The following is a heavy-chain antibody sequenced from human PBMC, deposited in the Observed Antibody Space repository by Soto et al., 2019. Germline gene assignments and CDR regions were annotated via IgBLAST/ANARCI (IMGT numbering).Heavy chain of an antibody. D-gene: IGHD3-22*01. V-gene: IGHV3-21*01. CDR2: ISKSSRYI. J-gene: IGHJ4*02. Sequence: APGKGLEWVSSISKSSRYIYYADSVKGRFTISRDNAKNSLYLQMNSLRAEDTAVYYCARDYYDSFFDYWGQGTLVTVSS. CDR3: ARDYYDSFFDY.